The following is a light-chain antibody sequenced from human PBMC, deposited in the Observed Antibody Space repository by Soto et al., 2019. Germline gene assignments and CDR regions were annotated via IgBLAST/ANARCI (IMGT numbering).Light chain of an antibody. CDR3: CSYTSSITYV. Sequence: SALNQPASVSGSPGQSITISCTGTSSVVGGYNYVSWYQQHPGKAPKLMIYEVSYRPSGVSDRFSGSKSGNTASLTISGLQAEDEADYYFCSYTSSITYVFGTGTKLTVL. CDR1: SSVVGGYNY. CDR2: EVS. J-gene: IGLJ1*01. V-gene: IGLV2-14*01.